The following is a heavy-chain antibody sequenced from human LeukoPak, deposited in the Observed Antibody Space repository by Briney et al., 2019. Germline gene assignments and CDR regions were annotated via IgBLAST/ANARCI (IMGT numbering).Heavy chain of an antibody. CDR2: IYYSGST. D-gene: IGHD1-20*01. CDR1: GGSISSYY. J-gene: IGHJ6*02. Sequence: SETLSLTCTVSGGSISSYYWSWIRQPPRKGLEWIGYIYYSGSTNYNPSLKSRVTISVDTSKNQFSLKLSSVTAADTAVYYCARRLYDWNSFGMDVWGQGTTVTVSS. CDR3: ARRLYDWNSFGMDV. V-gene: IGHV4-59*08.